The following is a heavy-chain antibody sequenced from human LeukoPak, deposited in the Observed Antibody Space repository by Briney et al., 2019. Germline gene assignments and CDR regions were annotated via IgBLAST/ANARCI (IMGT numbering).Heavy chain of an antibody. V-gene: IGHV3-7*01. CDR2: IKEDGSEK. CDR3: ARVGWFGELTRPPGGDY. D-gene: IGHD3-10*01. Sequence: PGGSLRLSCAASGFTFSSYWMTWVRQAPGKGLEWVANIKEDGSEKYYVDSVEGRFTISRDNAKNSLYLQMNSLRAEDTAVYYCARVGWFGELTRPPGGDYWGRGTLVTVSS. J-gene: IGHJ4*02. CDR1: GFTFSSYW.